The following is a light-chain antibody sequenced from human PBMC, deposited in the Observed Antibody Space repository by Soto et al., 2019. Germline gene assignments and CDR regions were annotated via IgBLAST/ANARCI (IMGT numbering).Light chain of an antibody. J-gene: IGLJ3*02. V-gene: IGLV1-44*01. CDR1: SSSLGQNP. CDR3: AAWDDSLTGSWV. Sequence: QSVLTQPPSASGTPGQRVTISCSGSSSSLGQNPVHWYQQLPGTAPKLLIYSNSYRPSGVPDRFSGSKSGTSASLAISGVQSEDEADYYCAAWDDSLTGSWVFGGGPKLTVL. CDR2: SNS.